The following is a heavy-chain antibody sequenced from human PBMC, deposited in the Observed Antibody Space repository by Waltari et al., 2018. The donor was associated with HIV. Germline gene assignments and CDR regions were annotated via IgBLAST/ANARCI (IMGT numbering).Heavy chain of an antibody. J-gene: IGHJ6*02. CDR1: GYTFTDYY. CDR3: ARDRHSNSRILGDYYGMDV. V-gene: IGHV1-2*02. CDR2: INPNSGGT. Sequence: QVQLVQSGAEVKKPGASVKVSCKASGYTFTDYYMHWVRQAPGQGLEWMGWINPNSGGTNDAQKFQGRVTMTRDTSISTAYMELSRLRSDDTAVYYCARDRHSNSRILGDYYGMDVWGQGTTVTVSS. D-gene: IGHD6-6*01.